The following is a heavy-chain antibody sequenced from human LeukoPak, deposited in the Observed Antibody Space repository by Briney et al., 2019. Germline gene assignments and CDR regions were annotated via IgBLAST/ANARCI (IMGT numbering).Heavy chain of an antibody. J-gene: IGHJ5*02. CDR2: INHSGST. Sequence: SETLSLTCAVYGGSFSGYYWSWIRQPPGKGLEWIGEINHSGSTNYNPSLKSRVTISVDTSKNQFSLKLSSVTAADTAVYYCAIAYWGGDCYSVNWFDPWGQGTLVTVSS. CDR1: GGSFSGYY. V-gene: IGHV4-34*01. CDR3: AIAYWGGDCYSVNWFDP. D-gene: IGHD2-21*02.